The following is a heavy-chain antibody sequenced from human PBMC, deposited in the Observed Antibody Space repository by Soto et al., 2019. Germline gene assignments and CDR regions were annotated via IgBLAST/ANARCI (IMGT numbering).Heavy chain of an antibody. CDR3: ASGPTYYYYGIDV. CDR1: RGTFSSYA. CDR2: IIPMFDTP. J-gene: IGHJ6*02. V-gene: IGHV1-69*01. Sequence: QVQLVQSGAEVKKPGSSVKVSCKAFRGTFSSYAISWVRQAPGQGLEWMGGIIPMFDTPKYAQKFQGRVTIIADESTSTAYMELSSLRSEDTAVYYCASGPTYYYYGIDVWGQGTTVTVSS.